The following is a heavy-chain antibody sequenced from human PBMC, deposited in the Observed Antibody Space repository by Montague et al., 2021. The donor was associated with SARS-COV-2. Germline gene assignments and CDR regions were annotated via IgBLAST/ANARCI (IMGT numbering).Heavy chain of an antibody. V-gene: IGHV3-7*01. J-gene: IGHJ6*02. CDR3: AREEAVAGLYYYYGMDV. CDR2: IKQDGSEK. D-gene: IGHD6-19*01. Sequence: SLRLSCAASGFTFSSYWMSWVRQAPGKGLEWVANIKQDGSEKYYVASVKGRFTIARDNAKNSLYLQMNSLTAEDTAVYYCAREEAVAGLYYYYGMDVWGQGTTVTVSS. CDR1: GFTFSSYW.